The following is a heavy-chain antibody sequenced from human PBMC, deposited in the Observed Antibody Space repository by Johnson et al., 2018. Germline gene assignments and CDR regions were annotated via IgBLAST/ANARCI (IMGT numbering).Heavy chain of an antibody. J-gene: IGHJ1*01. V-gene: IGHV3-23*04. D-gene: IGHD6-13*01. CDR2: ISGRGGST. CDR1: GFTFSDHY. CDR3: AKDWEIAAVGTGGYFHH. Sequence: VQLVQSGGGLVQPGGSLRLSCVTSGFTFSDHYMDWVRQAPGKGLEWVSAISGRGGSTYYADSVKGQFTISRDNSKNTLSLQMNSLRAADTAVYYCAKDWEIAAVGTGGYFHHWGQGTLVTVSS.